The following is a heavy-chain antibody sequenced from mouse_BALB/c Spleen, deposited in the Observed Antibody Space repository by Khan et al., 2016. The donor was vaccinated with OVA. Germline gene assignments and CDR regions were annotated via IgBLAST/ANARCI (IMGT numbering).Heavy chain of an antibody. V-gene: IGHV2-2*01. J-gene: IGHJ3*01. CDR1: GFSLTTYG. CDR2: IRNGGNT. CDR3: ARNSYMYDFTY. Sequence: VELVESGPGLVQPSQSLSITCTVSGFSLTTYGVHWVRQSPGKGLEWLGMIRNGGNTAYNAAFISRLSITKDNSKSQVFFKMDSLQADDTAVYYCARNSYMYDFTYWGQGTRVTVSA. D-gene: IGHD2-14*01.